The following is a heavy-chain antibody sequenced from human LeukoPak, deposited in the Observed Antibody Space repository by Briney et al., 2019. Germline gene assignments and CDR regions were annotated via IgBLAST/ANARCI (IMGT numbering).Heavy chain of an antibody. V-gene: IGHV4-39*01. D-gene: IGHD2-21*02. CDR3: ARHGIVVVTPDDAFDI. J-gene: IGHJ3*02. CDR2: IYYSGST. CDR1: GGSISSSSYY. Sequence: SETVSLTCTVSGGSISSSSYYWGWIRQPPGKGLEWIGSIYYSGSTYYNPSLKSRVTISVDTSKNQFSLKLSSVTAADTAVYYCARHGIVVVTPDDAFDIWGQGTMVTVSS.